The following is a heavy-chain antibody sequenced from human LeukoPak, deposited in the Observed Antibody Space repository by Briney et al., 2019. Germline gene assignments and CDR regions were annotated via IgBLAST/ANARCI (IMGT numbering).Heavy chain of an antibody. CDR3: ARAALRYFDWLLYLDY. J-gene: IGHJ4*02. D-gene: IGHD3-9*01. CDR1: GFTFSSYA. CDR2: ISYDGSNK. Sequence: GRSLRLSCAASGFTFSSYAMHWVRQAPGEGLEWVAVISYDGSNKYYADSVKGRFTISRDNSKNTLYLQMNSLRAEDTAVYYCARAALRYFDWLLYLDYWGQGTLVTVSS. V-gene: IGHV3-30-3*01.